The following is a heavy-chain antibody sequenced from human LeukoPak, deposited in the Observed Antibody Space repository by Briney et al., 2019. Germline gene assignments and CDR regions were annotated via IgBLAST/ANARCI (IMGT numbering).Heavy chain of an antibody. Sequence: GGSLRLSCAASGFNVSSNHMSWVRQAPGKGLEWVSVIYSGGSTYYADSVKGRFTISRDNSKNTLYLQVNSLRAEDTAVYYCARDRGSSWTYSFDYWGQGTLVTVSS. CDR3: ARDRGSSWTYSFDY. D-gene: IGHD6-13*01. V-gene: IGHV3-53*01. CDR2: IYSGGST. CDR1: GFNVSSNH. J-gene: IGHJ4*02.